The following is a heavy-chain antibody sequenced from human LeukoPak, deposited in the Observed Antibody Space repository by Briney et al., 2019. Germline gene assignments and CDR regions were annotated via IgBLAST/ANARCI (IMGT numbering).Heavy chain of an antibody. CDR1: GYSISRGYY. CDR2: VYHTGST. V-gene: IGHV4-38-2*01. CDR3: ASHYYASSGSLFDS. D-gene: IGHD3-22*01. Sequence: PSETLSLTCAVSGYSISRGYYWVWIRQPPGKGLEWIGSVYHTGSTYYHPSLKSRVTISLDTSKNQFSLRLTSATAADTALYYCASHYYASSGSLFDSWGQGSLVTASS. J-gene: IGHJ4*02.